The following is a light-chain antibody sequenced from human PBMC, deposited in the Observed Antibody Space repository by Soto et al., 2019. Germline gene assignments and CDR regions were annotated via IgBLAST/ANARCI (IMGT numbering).Light chain of an antibody. CDR1: QGISSY. J-gene: IGKJ1*01. CDR2: AAS. V-gene: IGKV1-9*01. Sequence: DIQLTQSPSFLSASLGDRVTITCRASQGISSYLAWYQQKPGKAPKLLIYAASTLQSGVPSRFSGSGSGTDFTLTISCLQSEDFATYYCQQYYSYRTFGQGTKVDIK. CDR3: QQYYSYRT.